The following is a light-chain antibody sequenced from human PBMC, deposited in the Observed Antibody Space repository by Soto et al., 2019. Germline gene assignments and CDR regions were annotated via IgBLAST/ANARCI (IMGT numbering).Light chain of an antibody. CDR3: QQYGSSPFS. V-gene: IGKV3-20*01. Sequence: EIVLTQSPGTLSLSPGERATLSCRASQSVSNNYLAWYQQKPGQAPRFLMYGASSRATGTPDRFSGRGSGTDFTIIISRLEHEDYAVYYCQQYGSSPFSFGPGTKVDIK. CDR1: QSVSNNY. CDR2: GAS. J-gene: IGKJ3*01.